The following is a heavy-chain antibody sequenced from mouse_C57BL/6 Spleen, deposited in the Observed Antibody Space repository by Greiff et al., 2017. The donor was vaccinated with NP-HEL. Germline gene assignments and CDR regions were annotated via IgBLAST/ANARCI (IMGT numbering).Heavy chain of an antibody. CDR1: GYTFTSYW. Sequence: QVQLQQPGAELVKPGASVKLSCKASGYTFTSYWMHWVKQRPGQGLEWIGMIHPNSGSTNYNEKFKSKATLTVDKSSSTAYMQLSSLTSEDSAVYYCARVELLRFFDYWGQGTTLTVSS. CDR2: IHPNSGST. CDR3: ARVELLRFFDY. D-gene: IGHD1-1*01. J-gene: IGHJ2*01. V-gene: IGHV1-64*01.